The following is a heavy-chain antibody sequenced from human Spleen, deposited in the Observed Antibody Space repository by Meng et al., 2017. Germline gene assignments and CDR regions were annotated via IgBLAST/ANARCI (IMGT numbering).Heavy chain of an antibody. J-gene: IGHJ4*02. CDR3: AKDRVLSYYCGSGNYGIDY. V-gene: IGHV3-23*01. Sequence: GGSLRLSCAASGFTFSSYAMSWVRQAPGKGLEWVSAISGSGGSTYYADSVKGRFTFSRDNSRNTLYLEMNSLRAEDTAIYYFAKDRVLSYYCGSGNYGIDYWGQGTLVTVSS. CDR1: GFTFSSYA. CDR2: ISGSGGST. D-gene: IGHD3-10*01.